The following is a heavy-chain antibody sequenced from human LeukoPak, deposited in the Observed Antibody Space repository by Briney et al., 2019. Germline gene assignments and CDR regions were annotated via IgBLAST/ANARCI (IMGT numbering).Heavy chain of an antibody. CDR1: GFTFSSYS. D-gene: IGHD4-17*01. J-gene: IGHJ4*02. Sequence: GGSLRLSCAASGFTFSSYSMNWVRQAPGKGLEWVSGISWNSGSIGYADSVKGRFTISRDNAKNSLYLQMNSLRAEDTAVYYCARDDYGDYSGYWGQGTLVTVSS. CDR2: ISWNSGSI. CDR3: ARDDYGDYSGY. V-gene: IGHV3-48*04.